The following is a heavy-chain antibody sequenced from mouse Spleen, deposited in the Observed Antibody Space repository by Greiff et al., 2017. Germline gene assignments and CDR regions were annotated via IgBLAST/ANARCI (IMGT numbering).Heavy chain of an antibody. Sequence: DVMLVESGGGLVKPGGSLKLSCAASGFTFSDYGMHWVRQAPEKGLEWVAYISSGSSTIYYADKVKGRFTISRDNAKNTLFLQMTSLRSEDTAMYYCAPFYYGDPWFAYWGQGTLVTVSA. J-gene: IGHJ3*01. CDR1: GFTFSDYG. V-gene: IGHV5-17*01. D-gene: IGHD2-13*01. CDR2: ISSGSSTI. CDR3: APFYYGDPWFAY.